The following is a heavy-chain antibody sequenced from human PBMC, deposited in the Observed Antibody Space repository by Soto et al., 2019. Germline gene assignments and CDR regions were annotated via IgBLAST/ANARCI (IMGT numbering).Heavy chain of an antibody. CDR2: INAGNGNT. Sequence: ASVKVSCKASGYTFTSHAMHWVRQAPGQRLEWMGWINAGNGNTKYSQKFQGRVTITRDTSASTAYMELSSLRSEDTAVYYCARDFGYSSSSGSYYYYYYGMDVWGQRTTVTVSS. V-gene: IGHV1-3*01. J-gene: IGHJ6*02. D-gene: IGHD6-6*01. CDR3: ARDFGYSSSSGSYYYYYYGMDV. CDR1: GYTFTSHA.